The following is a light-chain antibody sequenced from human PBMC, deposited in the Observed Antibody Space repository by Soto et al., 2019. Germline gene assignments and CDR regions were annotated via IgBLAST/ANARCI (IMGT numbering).Light chain of an antibody. J-gene: IGKJ2*01. Sequence: DIQMTQSPSSLSASVGDRVTITCRASQSISSYLNWYQQKPGKAPKVLIYDTSSLHNGVPSRFSGSKSGTDFTLTINSLQPEDFATYFCQQSYSTPYTFGQGTKLEIK. CDR1: QSISSY. CDR2: DTS. CDR3: QQSYSTPYT. V-gene: IGKV1-39*01.